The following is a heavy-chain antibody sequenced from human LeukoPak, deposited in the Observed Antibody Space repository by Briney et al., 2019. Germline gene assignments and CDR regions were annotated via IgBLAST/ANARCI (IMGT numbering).Heavy chain of an antibody. CDR3: ARYCSSTSYSGPYHFDC. Sequence: SETLSLTCSVSGGSIRGYSWSWIRQPPGKGLEWIGYISDSGTTNYNPSLKRRGTISVDTSKNQFSLKLSSVTAADTAVYYCARYCSSTSYSGPYHFDCWGQGTLVTVSS. J-gene: IGHJ4*02. CDR2: ISDSGTT. D-gene: IGHD2-2*01. V-gene: IGHV4-59*01. CDR1: GGSIRGYS.